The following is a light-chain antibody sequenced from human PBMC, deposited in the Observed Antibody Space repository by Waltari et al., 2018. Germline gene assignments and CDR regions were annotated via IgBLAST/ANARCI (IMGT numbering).Light chain of an antibody. J-gene: IGLJ3*02. V-gene: IGLV2-14*01. CDR2: DVT. Sequence: QSALTQPASVSGSPGQSITISCTGSSSDVGRYNYVSWYQQFPDRAPKLIIYDVTNRPSVVSIRFSGSKSANTASLTISGLQPEDEAEYYCASYNPGSTLVFGGGTKLTVL. CDR1: SSDVGRYNY. CDR3: ASYNPGSTLV.